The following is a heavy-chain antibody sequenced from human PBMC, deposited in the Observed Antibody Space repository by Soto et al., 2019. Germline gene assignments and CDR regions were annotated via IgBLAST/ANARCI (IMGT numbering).Heavy chain of an antibody. CDR3: ARREIQGPIDY. J-gene: IGHJ4*02. Sequence: QVQLQESGPGLVKPSDTLSLTCAVSGYSISSSNWWGWIRQPPGKGLEWIGYIYYSGTTYYKPSLKSRVTMSVDTSKNQFSLKLTSVTAVDTAVYYFARREIQGPIDYWGQGTLVTVSS. V-gene: IGHV4-28*01. CDR2: IYYSGTT. D-gene: IGHD1-26*01. CDR1: GYSISSSNW.